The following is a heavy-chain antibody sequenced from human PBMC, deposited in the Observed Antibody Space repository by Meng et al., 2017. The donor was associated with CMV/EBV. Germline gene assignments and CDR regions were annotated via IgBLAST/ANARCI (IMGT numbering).Heavy chain of an antibody. Sequence: SETLSLTCTVSGSSISSSSYYWGWIRQPPGKGLEWIGSIYYSGSTYYNPSLKSRVTISVDTSKNQFSLKLSSVTAADTAVYYCARAWRRAILGVASASFDYWGQGTLVTVSS. CDR3: ARAWRRAILGVASASFDY. D-gene: IGHD3-3*01. J-gene: IGHJ4*02. CDR1: GSSISSSSYY. CDR2: IYYSGST. V-gene: IGHV4-39*07.